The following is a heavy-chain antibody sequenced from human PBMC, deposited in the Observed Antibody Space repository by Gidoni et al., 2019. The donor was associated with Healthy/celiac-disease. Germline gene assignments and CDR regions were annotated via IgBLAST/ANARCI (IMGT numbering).Heavy chain of an antibody. CDR3: ARGSVAGMWTRV. D-gene: IGHD6-19*01. Sequence: QVQLQESGPGLVKPSQTLSLTCTVSGGSISSGSYYWSWIRQPAGKGLEWIGRIYTSGSTNYNPSLKSRVTISVDTSKNQFSLKLSSVTAADTAVYYCARGSVAGMWTRVWGQGTLVTVSS. CDR2: IYTSGST. J-gene: IGHJ4*02. V-gene: IGHV4-61*02. CDR1: GGSISSGSYY.